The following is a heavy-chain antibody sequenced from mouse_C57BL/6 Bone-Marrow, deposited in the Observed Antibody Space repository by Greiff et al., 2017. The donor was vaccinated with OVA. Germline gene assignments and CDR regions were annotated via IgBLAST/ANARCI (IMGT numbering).Heavy chain of an antibody. V-gene: IGHV14-1*01. J-gene: IGHJ1*03. Sequence: DVKLQESGAELVRPGASVKLSCTASGFNIKDYYMHWVKQRPEQGLEWIGRIDPEDGDTEYAPKFQGKATMTADTSSNTAYLQLSSLTSEDTAVYYCTRYYSSYVLYFDVWGTGTTVTVSS. CDR1: GFNIKDYY. D-gene: IGHD2-5*01. CDR2: IDPEDGDT. CDR3: TRYYSSYVLYFDV.